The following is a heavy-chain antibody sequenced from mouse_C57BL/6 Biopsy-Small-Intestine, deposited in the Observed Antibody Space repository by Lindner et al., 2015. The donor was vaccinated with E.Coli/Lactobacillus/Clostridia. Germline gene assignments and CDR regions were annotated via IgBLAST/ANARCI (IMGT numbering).Heavy chain of an antibody. D-gene: IGHD1-1*01. V-gene: IGHV1-7*01. CDR3: TRVPNYFDVAFSDH. J-gene: IGHJ2*01. CDR2: ISGYSGNT. CDR1: GYTFNTYG. Sequence: SVKVSCKASGYTFNTYGISWVRQAPGQGLEWMGWISGYSGNTKYAQNVQARVTMTTDTSTSTAYMELRSLRSDDTAVYYCTRVPNYFDVAFSDHWGQGT.